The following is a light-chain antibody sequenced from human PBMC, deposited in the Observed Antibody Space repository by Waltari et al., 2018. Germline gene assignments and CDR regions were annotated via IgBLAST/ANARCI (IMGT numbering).Light chain of an antibody. CDR3: AAWDDSLSVYV. CDR1: RSNIRSNT. Sequence: QSVLTQPPSASGTPGQRFTLPCSGHRSNIRSNTVDWYQPLQGTAPKLLTYRKNQRPSGVPDRCSGSKSGTSASLAISGLRSEDEADYYCAAWDDSLSVYVFGTGTKVTVL. CDR2: RKN. V-gene: IGLV1-47*01. J-gene: IGLJ1*01.